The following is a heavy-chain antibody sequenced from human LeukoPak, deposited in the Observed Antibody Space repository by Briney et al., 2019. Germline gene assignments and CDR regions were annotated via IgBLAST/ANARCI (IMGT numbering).Heavy chain of an antibody. Sequence: GGSLRPSCAVSGFTFSGFWMSWSRQAPGKGLEWVASINSDGSEGYYADVVKGRFTISRDNAKNSLYLQINSLRAEDTAVYYCARSSYSSSSSVWGQGTMVTVSS. CDR3: ARSSYSSSSSV. D-gene: IGHD6-6*01. CDR1: GFTFSGFW. J-gene: IGHJ3*01. CDR2: INSDGSEG. V-gene: IGHV3-7*03.